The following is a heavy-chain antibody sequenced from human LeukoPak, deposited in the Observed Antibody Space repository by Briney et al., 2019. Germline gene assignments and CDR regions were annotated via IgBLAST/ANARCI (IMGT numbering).Heavy chain of an antibody. V-gene: IGHV1-46*01. CDR2: INPSGGST. CDR3: ARDRLGIAVAGPSMDV. CDR1: GYTFTSYY. Sequence: ASVKVSCKASGYTFTSYYMHWVRQAPGQGLEWVGIINPSGGSTSYAQKFQGRVTMTRDMSTSTGYMELSSLRSEDTAVYYCARDRLGIAVAGPSMDVWGQGTTVTVSS. J-gene: IGHJ6*02. D-gene: IGHD6-19*01.